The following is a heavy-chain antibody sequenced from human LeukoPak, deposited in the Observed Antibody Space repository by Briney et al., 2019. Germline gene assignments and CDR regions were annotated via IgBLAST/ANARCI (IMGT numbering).Heavy chain of an antibody. CDR2: FDPEDGET. V-gene: IGHV1-24*01. CDR1: GYTLTELS. Sequence: ASVKVSCKVSGYTLTELSMHWVRHAPGKGLEWMGGFDPEDGETIYAQKFQGRVTMTEDTSTDTAYMELSSLRSEDTDVYYCAKFTRGKVVGAFDIWGQGTMVTVSS. J-gene: IGHJ3*02. CDR3: AKFTRGKVVGAFDI. D-gene: IGHD2-21*01.